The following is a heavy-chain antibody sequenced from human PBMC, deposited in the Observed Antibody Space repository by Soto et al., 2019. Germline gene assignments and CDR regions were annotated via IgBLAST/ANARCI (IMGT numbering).Heavy chain of an antibody. V-gene: IGHV1-69*01. Sequence: QVQLVQSGAEVKKPGSSVKVSCKASGGTFSSYAISWVRQAPGQGLEWMGGIIPIFGTANYAQKFQGRVTLTADESTSTAYMELSSLRSEDTAVYYCAIRGVPYGSSTSCYSNWFDPWGQGPLVTVSS. J-gene: IGHJ5*02. D-gene: IGHD2-2*01. CDR3: AIRGVPYGSSTSCYSNWFDP. CDR1: GGTFSSYA. CDR2: IIPIFGTA.